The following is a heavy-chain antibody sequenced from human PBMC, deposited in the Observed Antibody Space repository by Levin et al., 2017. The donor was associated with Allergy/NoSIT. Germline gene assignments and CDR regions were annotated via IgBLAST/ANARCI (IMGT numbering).Heavy chain of an antibody. Sequence: QTLSLTCTFSGFSLSTSGMCVSWIRQPPGKALEWLARIDWDDDKYYSTSLKTRLTISKDTSKNQVVLTMTNMDPVDTATYYCARMNYGSGSYSYDYWGQGTLVTVSS. V-gene: IGHV2-70*11. J-gene: IGHJ4*02. CDR2: IDWDDDK. CDR1: GFSLSTSGMC. CDR3: ARMNYGSGSYSYDY. D-gene: IGHD3-10*01.